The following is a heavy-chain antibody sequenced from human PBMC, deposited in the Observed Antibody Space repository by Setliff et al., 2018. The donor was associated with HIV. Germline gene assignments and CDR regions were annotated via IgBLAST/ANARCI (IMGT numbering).Heavy chain of an antibody. J-gene: IGHJ6*03. CDR1: GYTFTGYY. CDR2: INPNSGGT. D-gene: IGHD3-22*01. CDR3: ARGAGYYDSSGYRGGGLYYMDV. V-gene: IGHV1-2*02. Sequence: ASVKVSCKASGYTFTGYYMHWVRQAPGQGLEWMRWINPNSGGTNYAQKFQGRGTMTRDTSISTAYLELSRLRSDDTAVYYCARGAGYYDSSGYRGGGLYYMDVWGKGTTVTVSS.